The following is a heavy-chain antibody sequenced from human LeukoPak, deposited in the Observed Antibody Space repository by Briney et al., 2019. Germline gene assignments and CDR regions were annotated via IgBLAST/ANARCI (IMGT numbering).Heavy chain of an antibody. CDR2: IYYSGST. CDR1: GGSISSSSYY. Sequence: SETLSLTCTGSGGSISSSSYYWGWIRQPPGKGLEWIGRIYYSGSTYYNPSLKSRVTISVDTSKNQFSLKLSSVTAADTAVYYCARHCGDYDFWSGYPNWFDPWGQGTLVTVSS. J-gene: IGHJ5*02. D-gene: IGHD3-3*01. V-gene: IGHV4-39*01. CDR3: ARHCGDYDFWSGYPNWFDP.